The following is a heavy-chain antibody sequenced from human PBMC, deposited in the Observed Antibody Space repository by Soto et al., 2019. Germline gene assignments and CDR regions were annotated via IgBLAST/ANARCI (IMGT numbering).Heavy chain of an antibody. Sequence: GGSLRLSCAASGFTFSSYAMSWVRQAPGKGLEWVSAISGSGGSTYYADSVKGRFTISRDNSKNTLYLQMSSLRVADTAVYYCARDPSRSGSHFDYWGQGTLVTVS. J-gene: IGHJ4*02. CDR1: GFTFSSYA. CDR2: ISGSGGST. CDR3: ARDPSRSGSHFDY. V-gene: IGHV3-23*01. D-gene: IGHD1-26*01.